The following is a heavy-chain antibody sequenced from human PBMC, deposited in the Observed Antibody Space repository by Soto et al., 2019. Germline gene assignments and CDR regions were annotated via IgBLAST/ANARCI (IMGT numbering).Heavy chain of an antibody. J-gene: IGHJ4*02. D-gene: IGHD2-2*01. Sequence: SETRSLTCTVSGGSISSGGYYWSWIRQHPGKGLEWIGYIYYSGNTYYTPSLKSRATISLDTSRNQFFLNLNSVTAADTAVYYCARDVGSSHGPGHPHYFDYWGQGTLVTVSS. CDR2: IYYSGNT. CDR1: GGSISSGGYY. V-gene: IGHV4-31*03. CDR3: ARDVGSSHGPGHPHYFDY.